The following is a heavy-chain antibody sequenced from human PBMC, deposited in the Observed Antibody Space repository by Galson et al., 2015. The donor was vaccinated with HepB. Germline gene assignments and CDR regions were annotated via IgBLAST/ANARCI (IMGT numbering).Heavy chain of an antibody. D-gene: IGHD3-3*01. V-gene: IGHV3-48*04. J-gene: IGHJ4*02. CDR1: GLTFSDYS. CDR2: ISSSSNTI. Sequence: SLRLSCAASGLTFSDYSMNLVRQAPGKGLEWVAYISSSSNTIYYADSVKGRFTISRDNAKKSLYLQMNTLRAEDTAVYYCAGPLRFLVPHDYWGQGTLVTVSS. CDR3: AGPLRFLVPHDY.